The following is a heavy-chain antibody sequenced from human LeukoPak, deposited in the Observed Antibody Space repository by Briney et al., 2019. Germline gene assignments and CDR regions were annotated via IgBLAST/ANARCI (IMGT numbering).Heavy chain of an antibody. D-gene: IGHD4-17*01. CDR3: ASTRDYGDPWWFDP. Sequence: GASVKVSCKASGYTFTGYYMHWVRQAPGQGLEWMGWINPNSGGTNYAQKFQGRVTMTRDTSISTAYMELSRLRSDDTAVYYCASTRDYGDPWWFDPWGQGTLVTVSS. CDR2: INPNSGGT. V-gene: IGHV1-2*02. J-gene: IGHJ5*02. CDR1: GYTFTGYY.